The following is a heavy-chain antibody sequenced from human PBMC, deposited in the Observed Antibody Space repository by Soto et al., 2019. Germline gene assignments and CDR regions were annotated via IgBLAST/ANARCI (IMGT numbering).Heavy chain of an antibody. CDR3: ARPKGIAAAGTEAFDI. CDR2: IYYSGST. J-gene: IGHJ3*02. CDR1: GGSISSSSYY. V-gene: IGHV4-39*01. D-gene: IGHD6-13*01. Sequence: SETLSLTCTVSGGSISSSSYYWGWIRQPPGKGLEWIGSIYYSGSTYYNPSLKSRVTISVDTSKNQFSLKLSSVTAADTAVYYCARPKGIAAAGTEAFDIWGQGTMVTVSS.